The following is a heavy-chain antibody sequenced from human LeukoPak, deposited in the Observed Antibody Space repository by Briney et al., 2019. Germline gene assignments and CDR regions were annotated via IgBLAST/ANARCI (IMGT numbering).Heavy chain of an antibody. CDR3: PRDLGHNPAAHTDAFDL. J-gene: IGHJ3*01. V-gene: IGHV3-74*01. Sequence: GGSLRLSCAASGFTFSSYWMHWVRQAPGKGLVWVSRISNDGSSTNHADSVKGRFTISRDNAKDTVYLKMNSLRAEDTAVYYCPRDLGHNPAAHTDAFDLWGQGTMVTVSS. CDR2: ISNDGSST. D-gene: IGHD1-14*01. CDR1: GFTFSSYW.